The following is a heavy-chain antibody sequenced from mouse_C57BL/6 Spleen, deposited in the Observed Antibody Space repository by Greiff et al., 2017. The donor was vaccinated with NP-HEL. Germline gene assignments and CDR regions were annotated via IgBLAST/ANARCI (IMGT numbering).Heavy chain of an antibody. J-gene: IGHJ1*03. CDR2: IWSGGST. CDR3: ARNWVHYYGSSYWYFDV. CDR1: GFSLTSYG. V-gene: IGHV2-2*01. Sequence: VKLMESGPGLVQPSQSLSITCTVSGFSLTSYGVHWVRQSPGKGLEWLGVIWSGGSTDYNAAFISRLSISKDNSKSQVFFKMNSLQADDTAIYYCARNWVHYYGSSYWYFDVWGTGTTVTVSS. D-gene: IGHD1-1*01.